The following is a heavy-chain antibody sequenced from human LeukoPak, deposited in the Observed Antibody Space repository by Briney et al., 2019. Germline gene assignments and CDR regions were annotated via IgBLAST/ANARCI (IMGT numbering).Heavy chain of an antibody. J-gene: IGHJ4*02. D-gene: IGHD3-22*01. Sequence: SETLSLTCAVYGGSFSGYYWSWIRQPPGKGLEWIGGINHSGSTNYNPSLKSRVTISVDTSKNQFSLKLSSVTAADTAVYYCARGRGGNSSGYYYFDYWGQGTLVTVSS. CDR2: INHSGST. V-gene: IGHV4-34*01. CDR3: ARGRGGNSSGYYYFDY. CDR1: GGSFSGYY.